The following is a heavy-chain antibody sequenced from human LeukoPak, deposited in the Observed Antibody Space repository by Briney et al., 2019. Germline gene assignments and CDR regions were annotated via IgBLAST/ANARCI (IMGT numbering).Heavy chain of an antibody. Sequence: GESPKISCKGSGYSFTSYWIGWVRQMPGKGLEWMGIIYPGDSDTRYSPSFQGQVTISADKSISTAYLQWSSLKASDTAMYYCARARRRTVTTLYYFDYWGQGTLVTVSS. D-gene: IGHD4-11*01. V-gene: IGHV5-51*01. CDR3: ARARRRTVTTLYYFDY. J-gene: IGHJ4*02. CDR2: IYPGDSDT. CDR1: GYSFTSYW.